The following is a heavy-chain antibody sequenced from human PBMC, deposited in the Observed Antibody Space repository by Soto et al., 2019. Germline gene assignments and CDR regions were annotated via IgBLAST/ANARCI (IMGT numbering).Heavy chain of an antibody. V-gene: IGHV4-34*01. CDR2: VNRGGRT. J-gene: IGHJ5*02. Sequence: SETVSLPAVCLVRRSVTILGVGFVKPRGGGLHWIGEVNRGGRTKYSPSLERRLTISVDPSRNQVSLELRSVTAADTAIYYCARLMEDNVWGSYRYLDLWGQGTLVTVSS. D-gene: IGHD3-16*02. CDR1: VRRSVTIL. CDR3: ARLMEDNVWGSYRYLDL.